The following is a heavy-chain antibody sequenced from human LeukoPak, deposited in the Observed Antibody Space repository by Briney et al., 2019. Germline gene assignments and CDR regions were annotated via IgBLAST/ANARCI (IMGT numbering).Heavy chain of an antibody. V-gene: IGHV3-23*01. CDR3: ARERIRTAGDWFDP. CDR1: GFTFRKYA. CDR2: ISGSGGST. J-gene: IGHJ5*02. D-gene: IGHD5-18*01. Sequence: GGSLRLSCAGSGFTFRKYAMSWVRQAPGKGLEWVSGISGSGGSTYYADSVKGRFTISRDNSKNTLYVQMNSLRAEDTAVYYCARERIRTAGDWFDPWGQGTPVTVSS.